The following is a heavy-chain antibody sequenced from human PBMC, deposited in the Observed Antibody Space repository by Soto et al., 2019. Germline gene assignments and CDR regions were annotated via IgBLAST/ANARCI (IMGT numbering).Heavy chain of an antibody. CDR2: AHYRSQWYI. J-gene: IGHJ6*02. D-gene: IGHD1-1*01. V-gene: IGHV6-1*01. CDR1: GDSVYSDTSA. CDR3: AREFEATSLDV. Sequence: SQPLTLTFVISGDSVYSDTSAWNWIRPSPSRGLEWLGRAHYRSQWYIDFAGSVKSRLTINPDTSKNEVSLHLKSVTPEDTAMYYCAREFEATSLDVWGPGTTVTVSS.